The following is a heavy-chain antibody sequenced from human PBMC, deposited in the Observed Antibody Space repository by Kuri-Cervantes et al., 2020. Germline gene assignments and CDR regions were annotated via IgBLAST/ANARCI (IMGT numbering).Heavy chain of an antibody. Sequence: SETLSLTCSVSDGSISTYYWSWLRQPAGKGLEWIGHVYTSGSTNYRPSLKSRVTLSVDRSKNLFSLRLTSVTAADTAVYYCARVPISDLLYPDWGQGTLVTVSS. J-gene: IGHJ4*02. D-gene: IGHD2-8*01. CDR3: ARVPISDLLYPD. CDR1: DGSISTYY. CDR2: VYTSGST. V-gene: IGHV4-4*07.